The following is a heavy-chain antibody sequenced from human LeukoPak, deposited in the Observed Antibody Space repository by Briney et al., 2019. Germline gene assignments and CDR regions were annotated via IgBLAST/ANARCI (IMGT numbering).Heavy chain of an antibody. Sequence: ASVKVPCKASGYTFTSYGISWVRQAPGQGLEWMGWISAYNGNTNYAQKLQGRVTMTTDTSTSTAYMELRSLRSDDTAVYYCARAHYYDSSGYPRDYWGQGTLVTVSS. CDR1: GYTFTSYG. J-gene: IGHJ4*02. CDR3: ARAHYYDSSGYPRDY. CDR2: ISAYNGNT. D-gene: IGHD3-22*01. V-gene: IGHV1-18*01.